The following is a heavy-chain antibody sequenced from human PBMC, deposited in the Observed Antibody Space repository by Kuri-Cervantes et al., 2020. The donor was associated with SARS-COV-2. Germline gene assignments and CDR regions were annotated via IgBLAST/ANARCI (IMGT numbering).Heavy chain of an antibody. V-gene: IGHV1-18*01. CDR1: GYTFTSYG. Sequence: ASVKVSCKASGYTFTSYGISWVRQAPGQGLEWMGWISAYNGNTNYAQKFQGRVSMTEDTSTDTAYMELSSLRSEDTAVYYCATGSPTGTTSWFDPWGQGTLVTVSS. D-gene: IGHD1-7*01. CDR3: ATGSPTGTTSWFDP. CDR2: ISAYNGNT. J-gene: IGHJ5*02.